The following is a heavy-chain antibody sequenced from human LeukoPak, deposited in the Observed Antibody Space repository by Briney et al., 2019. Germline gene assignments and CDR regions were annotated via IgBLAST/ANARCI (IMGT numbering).Heavy chain of an antibody. D-gene: IGHD4-23*01. CDR2: IIPIFGTA. V-gene: IGHV1-69*13. J-gene: IGHJ5*02. CDR3: ASSVYGGNPPPRPPEYNWFDP. Sequence: SVKVSCKASGGTFSSYAISWVRQAPGEGLECMGGIIPIFGTANYAQKFQGRVTITADESTSTAYMELSSLRSEDTAVYYCASSVYGGNPPPRPPEYNWFDPWGQGTLVTVSS. CDR1: GGTFSSYA.